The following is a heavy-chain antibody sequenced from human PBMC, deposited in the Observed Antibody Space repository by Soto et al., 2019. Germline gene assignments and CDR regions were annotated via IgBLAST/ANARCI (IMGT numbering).Heavy chain of an antibody. V-gene: IGHV4-59*01. D-gene: IGHD2-15*01. Sequence: QVQLQESGPGLVKPSETLSLTCTVSGGSISNYYWSWVRQPPGKGLEWIGYSHYTGSTNYNLTLTSRVTLSVDTANRQFSLKLSSVSAAATAVYFCATLSGSPAVDGVDVWGQGTAVIVSS. CDR2: SHYTGST. J-gene: IGHJ6*02. CDR1: GGSISNYY. CDR3: ATLSGSPAVDGVDV.